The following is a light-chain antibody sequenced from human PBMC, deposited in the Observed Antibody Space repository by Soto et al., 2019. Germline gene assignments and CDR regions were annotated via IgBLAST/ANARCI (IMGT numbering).Light chain of an antibody. V-gene: IGLV2-14*01. Sequence: QSVLTQPASVSGSPGQSITISCTGTSSDIGTYNYVSWYQQHPGKVPKLMIYEVSNRPSGVSNRFSGSKSGNTASLAISGLQAEDEADYYCSSYTTSSTQVLGGGTQLTVL. J-gene: IGLJ3*02. CDR2: EVS. CDR1: SSDIGTYNY. CDR3: SSYTTSSTQV.